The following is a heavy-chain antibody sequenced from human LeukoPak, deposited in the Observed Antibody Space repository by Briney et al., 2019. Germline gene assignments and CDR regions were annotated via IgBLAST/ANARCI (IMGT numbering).Heavy chain of an antibody. CDR2: ISYGGSNK. CDR3: AKDRAYGDSFLDY. J-gene: IGHJ4*02. D-gene: IGHD4-17*01. CDR1: GFTFSNYG. V-gene: IGHV3-30*18. Sequence: GRSLRLSCAASGFTFSNYGMHWVRQAPGKGLEWVAVISYGGSNKYYVDSVKGRFTISRDDSKNTLYLQMNSLGIEDTAVYYCAKDRAYGDSFLDYWGQGTLVTVSS.